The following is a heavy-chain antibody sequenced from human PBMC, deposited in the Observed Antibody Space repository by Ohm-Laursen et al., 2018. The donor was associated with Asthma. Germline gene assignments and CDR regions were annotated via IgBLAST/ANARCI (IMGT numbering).Heavy chain of an antibody. CDR1: GFTFSSYA. CDR2: LSYDGHNK. CDR3: VRGSWYGSTSDAY. J-gene: IGHJ4*02. D-gene: IGHD6-19*01. V-gene: IGHV3-30*04. Sequence: SLRLSCAASGFTFSSYAMHWVRQAPGKGLEWLAILSYDGHNKHYAESLRGRFFISGDSSENTVELQMNSLRGEDTAVYYCVRGSWYGSTSDAYWGQGTLVTVSS.